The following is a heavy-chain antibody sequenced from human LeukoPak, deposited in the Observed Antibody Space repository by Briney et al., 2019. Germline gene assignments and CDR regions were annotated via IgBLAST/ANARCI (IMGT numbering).Heavy chain of an antibody. V-gene: IGHV3-7*01. CDR3: ARPGSMVRRSPNSRFDY. D-gene: IGHD3-10*01. CDR2: IKQDGSEK. J-gene: IGHJ4*02. Sequence: PGGSLRLSCAASGFTFNTYGMSWVRQAPGKGLEWVANIKQDGSEKYYVDSVKGRFTISRDNAKNSLYLQMNSLRAEDTAVYYCARPGSMVRRSPNSRFDYWGQGTLVTVSS. CDR1: GFTFNTYG.